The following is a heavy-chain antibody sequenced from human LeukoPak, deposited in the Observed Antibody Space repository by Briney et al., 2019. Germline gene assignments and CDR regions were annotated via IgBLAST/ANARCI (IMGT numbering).Heavy chain of an antibody. CDR1: SGSINTSPYY. V-gene: IGHV4-39*07. CDR3: VRVRTGSISDH. D-gene: IGHD2-8*02. J-gene: IGHJ4*02. Sequence: SETLSLTCTVSSGSINTSPYYWGWVRQPPEKGLEWLGSISYSGTAYYNPSLRSRVTVSRDTSKNQFSLNLNSVTAADTAVYYCVRVRTGSISDHWGQGILVIVSS. CDR2: ISYSGTA.